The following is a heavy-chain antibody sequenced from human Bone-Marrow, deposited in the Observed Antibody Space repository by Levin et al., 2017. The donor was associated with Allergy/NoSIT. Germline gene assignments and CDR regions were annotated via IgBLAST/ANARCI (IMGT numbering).Heavy chain of an antibody. CDR3: AKTYSKGDWFDP. CDR2: ISYDGSNK. J-gene: IGHJ5*02. CDR1: GFTFSSYG. Sequence: GESLKISCAASGFTFSSYGMHWVRQAPGKGLEWVAVISYDGSNKYYADSVKGRFTISRDNSKNTLYLQMNSLRAEDTAVYYCAKTYSKGDWFDPWGQGTLVTVSS. V-gene: IGHV3-30*18. D-gene: IGHD4-11*01.